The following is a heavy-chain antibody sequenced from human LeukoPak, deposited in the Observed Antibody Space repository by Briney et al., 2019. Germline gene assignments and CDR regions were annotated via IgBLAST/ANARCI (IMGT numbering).Heavy chain of an antibody. J-gene: IGHJ6*03. CDR3: AKDIFVRRNYYYYMDV. V-gene: IGHV3-9*01. CDR2: TSWNSGSL. CDR1: GFTFSSYA. D-gene: IGHD3-10*02. Sequence: GGSLRLSCAASGFTFSSYAMSWVRQAPGKGLEWVSGTSWNSGSLGYADSVKGRFTISRDNAKNSLYLQMNSLRAEDTALYYCAKDIFVRRNYYYYMDVWGKGTTVTVSS.